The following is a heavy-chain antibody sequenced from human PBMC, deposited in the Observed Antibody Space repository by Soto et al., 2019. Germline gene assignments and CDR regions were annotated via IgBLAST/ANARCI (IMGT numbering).Heavy chain of an antibody. CDR3: ARRDRDILTGYSDSSFDY. J-gene: IGHJ4*02. Sequence: SETLSLTCTVSGGSISSSSYYWGWIRQPPGKGLEWIGSIYYSGSTYYNPSLKSRVTISVDTSKNQFSLKLSSVTAADTAVYYCARRDRDILTGYSDSSFDYWGQGTLVTVSS. V-gene: IGHV4-39*01. CDR2: IYYSGST. CDR1: GGSISSSSYY. D-gene: IGHD3-9*01.